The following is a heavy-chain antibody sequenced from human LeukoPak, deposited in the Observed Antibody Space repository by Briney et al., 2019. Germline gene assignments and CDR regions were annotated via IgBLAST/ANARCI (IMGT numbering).Heavy chain of an antibody. CDR3: ARHSMYDSGTYTFDV. J-gene: IGHJ4*01. Sequence: SETLSLTCTVSGGPITTKTNYWAWIRQPPGKGLEWIASVYYSGGTYYNPSLKSRLTVSVDTSKNQFSLRLSSVTAADTAVYFCARHSMYDSGTYTFDVWGHGTLVTVSS. V-gene: IGHV4-39*01. D-gene: IGHD3-10*01. CDR2: VYYSGGT. CDR1: GGPITTKTNY.